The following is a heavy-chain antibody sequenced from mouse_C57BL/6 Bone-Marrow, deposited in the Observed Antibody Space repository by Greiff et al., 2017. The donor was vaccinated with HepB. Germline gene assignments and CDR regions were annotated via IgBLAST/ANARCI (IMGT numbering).Heavy chain of an antibody. Sequence: VQLQQSGAELVKPGASVKMSCKASGYTFTDYNMHWVKQSHGKSLEWIGYINPNNGGTSYNQKFKGKATLTVNKSSSTAYMELRSLTSEDSAVYYGAREYDGSSYVGYWGQGTTLTVSS. J-gene: IGHJ2*01. V-gene: IGHV1-22*01. CDR1: GYTFTDYN. CDR3: AREYDGSSYVGY. D-gene: IGHD1-1*01. CDR2: INPNNGGT.